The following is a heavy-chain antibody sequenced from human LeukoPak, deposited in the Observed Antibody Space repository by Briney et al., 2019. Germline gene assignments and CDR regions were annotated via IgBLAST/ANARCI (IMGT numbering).Heavy chain of an antibody. J-gene: IGHJ4*02. CDR3: ARIYSRGPLFDY. CDR2: IDWDDAK. V-gene: IGHV2-70*04. Sequence: SGPTLVNPTQTLTLTCTFSGFSLSTSGMRVSWIRQPPGKALEWLARIDWDDAKFYSTSLKTRLTISKDTSENQVVLTMTNMDPVDTATYYCARIYSRGPLFDYWGQGTLVTVSS. CDR1: GFSLSTSGMR. D-gene: IGHD2-15*01.